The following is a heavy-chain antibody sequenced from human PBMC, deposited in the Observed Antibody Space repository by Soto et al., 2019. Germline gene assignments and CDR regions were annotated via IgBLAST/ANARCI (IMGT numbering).Heavy chain of an antibody. J-gene: IGHJ4*02. V-gene: IGHV3-33*01. CDR2: IWCDGSNK. CDR3: ASTVDTAMVKTNFDY. D-gene: IGHD5-18*01. CDR1: GFTFSSYG. Sequence: GGSLRLSCEASGFTFSSYGMHWVRQAPGKGLEWVAVIWCDGSNKYYADSVKGRFTISRDNSKNTLYLQMNSLRAEDTAVYYCASTVDTAMVKTNFDYWGQGTLVTVSS.